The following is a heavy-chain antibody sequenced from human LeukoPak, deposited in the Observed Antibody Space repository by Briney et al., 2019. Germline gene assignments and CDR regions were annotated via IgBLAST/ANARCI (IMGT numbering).Heavy chain of an antibody. CDR2: IYYSGST. Sequence: SETLSLTCTVSGGSISSYYWSWIRQPPGKGLEWIGYIYYSGSTNYNPSLKSRVTISVDTSKNQFSLKLSSVTAADTAVYYCARAYGSGSYYRRYGPPYYFDYWGQGTLVTVSS. V-gene: IGHV4-59*12. CDR1: GGSISSYY. D-gene: IGHD3-10*01. CDR3: ARAYGSGSYYRRYGPPYYFDY. J-gene: IGHJ4*02.